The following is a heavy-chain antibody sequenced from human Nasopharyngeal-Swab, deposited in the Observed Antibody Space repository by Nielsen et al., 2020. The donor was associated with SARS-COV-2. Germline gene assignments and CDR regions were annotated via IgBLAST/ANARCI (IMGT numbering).Heavy chain of an antibody. V-gene: IGHV3-23*01. Sequence: GGSLRLSCAASGFTFSSYAMSWVRQAPGKGLEWVSTISGSGGSTYYADSVKGRFTISRGNSKNTLYLQMNSLRAEDTAVYYCAKVPSIYYGMDVWGQGTTVTVSS. CDR1: GFTFSSYA. CDR2: ISGSGGST. CDR3: AKVPSIYYGMDV. D-gene: IGHD6-6*01. J-gene: IGHJ6*02.